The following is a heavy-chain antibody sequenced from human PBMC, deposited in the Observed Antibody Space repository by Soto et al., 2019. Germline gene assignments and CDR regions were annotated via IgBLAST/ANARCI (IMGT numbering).Heavy chain of an antibody. D-gene: IGHD6-13*01. CDR1: GYTFTTYA. CDR2: INAGNGAT. J-gene: IGHJ4*02. Sequence: ASVKVSCKASGYTFTTYAMHWVRQAPGQRLEWMGWINAGNGATKYSQDFQDRVTIARDTSANTAFMELSSLTSEDTAVYYCARDLAGGIPDYWGQGTRVTVSS. V-gene: IGHV1-3*01. CDR3: ARDLAGGIPDY.